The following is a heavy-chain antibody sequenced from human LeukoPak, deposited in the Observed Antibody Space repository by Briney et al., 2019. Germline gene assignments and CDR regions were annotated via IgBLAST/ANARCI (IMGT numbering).Heavy chain of an antibody. Sequence: GGSLRLTCAASGFTFSSYSMNWVRQAPGKGLEWVSSISSSSSYIYYADSVKGRFTISRDNAKNSLYLQMNSLRAEDTAVYYCARDMESYYYDSSFDYWGQGTLVTVSS. CDR2: ISSSSSYI. D-gene: IGHD3-22*01. V-gene: IGHV3-21*01. J-gene: IGHJ4*02. CDR3: ARDMESYYYDSSFDY. CDR1: GFTFSSYS.